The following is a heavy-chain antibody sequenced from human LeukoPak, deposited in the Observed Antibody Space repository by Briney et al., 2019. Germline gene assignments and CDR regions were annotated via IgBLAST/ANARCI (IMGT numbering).Heavy chain of an antibody. J-gene: IGHJ4*02. Sequence: SETLSLTCTVSGGSISSSSYYWGWIRQPPGKGLEWIGSIYYSGSTYYNPSLKSRVTISVDTSKNQFSLNLSSVTAADTAVYYCARSSGMYFYWGQGTLVTVSS. CDR2: IYYSGST. CDR3: ARSSGMYFY. V-gene: IGHV4-39*07. D-gene: IGHD1-26*01. CDR1: GGSISSSSYY.